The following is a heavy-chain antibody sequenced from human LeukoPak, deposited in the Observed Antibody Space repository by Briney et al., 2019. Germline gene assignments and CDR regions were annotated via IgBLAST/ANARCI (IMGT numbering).Heavy chain of an antibody. CDR2: IYYSGGT. D-gene: IGHD6-19*01. Sequence: SETLSLTCVVSGGSISNYYWSWIRQPPGKGLEWIGYIYYSGGTYYNPSLKSRVTISVDTSKNQFSLKLTSVTAADTAVYYCARAVVGGYFDYWGQGTPVTVSS. CDR1: GGSISNYY. CDR3: ARAVVGGYFDY. V-gene: IGHV4-59*08. J-gene: IGHJ4*02.